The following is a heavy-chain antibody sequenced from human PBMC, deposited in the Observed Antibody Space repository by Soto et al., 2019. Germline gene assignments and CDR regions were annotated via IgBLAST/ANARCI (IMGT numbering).Heavy chain of an antibody. V-gene: IGHV4-31*03. D-gene: IGHD1-26*01. Sequence: QVQLQESGPGLVKPSQTLSLTCTVSGGSISSGGYYWSWIRQHPGKGLEWIGYIYYSGSTYYNPSLKXRXTXSXNTSKNQFSRKLSSVTAADTAVYYCARWVGATSFDYWGQGTLVTVSS. J-gene: IGHJ4*02. CDR1: GGSISSGGYY. CDR3: ARWVGATSFDY. CDR2: IYYSGST.